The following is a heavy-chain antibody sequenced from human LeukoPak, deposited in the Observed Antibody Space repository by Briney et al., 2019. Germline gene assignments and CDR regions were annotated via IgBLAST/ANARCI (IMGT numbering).Heavy chain of an antibody. J-gene: IGHJ5*02. V-gene: IGHV4-59*01. Sequence: SETLSLTCTVSGGSISSYYWSWIRQPPGKGLEWIGYIYYSGSTNYNPSLKSRVTISVDTSKNQFSLKLRSVTAADPAVYYCAWLTGYSSESWFDPWGQGTLVTVSS. CDR3: AWLTGYSSESWFDP. D-gene: IGHD3-9*01. CDR2: IYYSGST. CDR1: GGSISSYY.